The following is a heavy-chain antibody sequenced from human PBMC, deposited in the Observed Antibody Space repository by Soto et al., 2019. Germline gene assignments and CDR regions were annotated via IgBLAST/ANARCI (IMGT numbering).Heavy chain of an antibody. CDR2: IRNKVQSYTT. CDR1: GFTFSDHW. V-gene: IGHV3-72*01. D-gene: IGHD2-21*02. CDR3: ARSSPVVTAP. Sequence: PGGSLRLSCAASGFTFSDHWMDWVRQAPGKGLEWVGRIRNKVQSYTTEYAASVRGRFTISREDSKNSLYLQMNSLKTEDTAVYYCARSSPVVTAPWGQGTLVTVSS. J-gene: IGHJ5*02.